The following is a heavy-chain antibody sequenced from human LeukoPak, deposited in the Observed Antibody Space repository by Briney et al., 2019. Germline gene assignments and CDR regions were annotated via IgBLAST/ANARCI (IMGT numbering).Heavy chain of an antibody. Sequence: GESLKISCQGSGYSFASYWIGWVRQMPGKGLEWMGIIYPGDSDTRYSPSFQGQVTISADKSISTAYLQWSSLKASDTAMYYCARLKDYYDSSGYYSYYFDYWGQGTLVTVSS. CDR1: GYSFASYW. CDR2: IYPGDSDT. CDR3: ARLKDYYDSSGYYSYYFDY. V-gene: IGHV5-51*01. D-gene: IGHD3-22*01. J-gene: IGHJ4*02.